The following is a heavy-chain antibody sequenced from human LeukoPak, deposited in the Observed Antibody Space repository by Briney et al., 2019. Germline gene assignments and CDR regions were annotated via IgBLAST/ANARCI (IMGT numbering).Heavy chain of an antibody. V-gene: IGHV4-39*07. CDR2: IYYSGST. CDR3: ARGSSSWYPFSDAFDT. J-gene: IGHJ3*02. Sequence: SETLSLTCTVSGGSISSSSYYWGWIRQPPGKGLEWIGSIYYSGSTYYNPSLKSRVTISVDTSKNQFSLKLSSVTAADTAVYHCARGSSSWYPFSDAFDTWGQGTMVTVSS. D-gene: IGHD6-13*01. CDR1: GGSISSSSYY.